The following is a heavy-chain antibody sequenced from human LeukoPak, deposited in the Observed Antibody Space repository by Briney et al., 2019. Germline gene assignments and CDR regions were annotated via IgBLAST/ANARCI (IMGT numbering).Heavy chain of an antibody. CDR1: RITFSNAW. CDR3: ATGIVTGTSR. J-gene: IGHJ4*02. Sequence: GGSLRLSCAVSRITFSNAWPSWVRQAPGKGLEWVGRIKSKAEGETKEYAASVKGRFTISRDDSRSRPYLQMSSLKTEDTAVYYCATGIVTGTSRWGQGTLVAVSS. CDR2: IKSKAEGETK. V-gene: IGHV3-15*01. D-gene: IGHD1-20*01.